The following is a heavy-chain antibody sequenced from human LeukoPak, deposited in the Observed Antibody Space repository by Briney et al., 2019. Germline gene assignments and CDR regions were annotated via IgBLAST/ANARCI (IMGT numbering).Heavy chain of an antibody. V-gene: IGHV3-23*01. CDR3: AKQQTIVVVTPQDY. Sequence: GGSLRLSCAASGFTFSSYAMSWVRQAPGKGLEWVSAISGSGGSTYYADSVKGRFTISRDNSKNTLYLQMNSLRAEDTAVYYRAKQQTIVVVTPQDYWGQGTLVTVSS. D-gene: IGHD3-22*01. CDR1: GFTFSSYA. J-gene: IGHJ4*02. CDR2: ISGSGGST.